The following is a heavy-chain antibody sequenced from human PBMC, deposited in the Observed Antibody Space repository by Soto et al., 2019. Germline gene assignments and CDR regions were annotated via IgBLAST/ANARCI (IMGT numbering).Heavy chain of an antibody. J-gene: IGHJ4*02. CDR3: ARTHKAREWISQLY. Sequence: QVQLVESGGGVVQPGRSLRLSCAAAGFTFSNYGLHWVRQAPGKGLEWVAVISYDGNNKLYADSVKGRFTISRDNSNNMAYLQMDSLRAEDTAVYYCARTHKAREWISQLYWGQGALVTVFS. CDR1: GFTFSNYG. CDR2: ISYDGNNK. D-gene: IGHD3-3*01. V-gene: IGHV3-30*01.